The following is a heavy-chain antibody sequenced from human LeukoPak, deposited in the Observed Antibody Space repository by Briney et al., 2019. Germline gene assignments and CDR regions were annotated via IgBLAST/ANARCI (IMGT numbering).Heavy chain of an antibody. V-gene: IGHV5-51*01. CDR1: GYSFTSYW. D-gene: IGHD5-12*01. CDR2: IYPGDSDT. Sequence: GESLKISCKGSGYSFTSYWIGWVRQMPGKGLEWMGIIYPGDSDTRYSPSFQGQVTISADKSISTAYLQWSSLKASDTAMYYCAGLKVATVTGYYHYYAMDVWGQGTTVTVSS. J-gene: IGHJ6*02. CDR3: AGLKVATVTGYYHYYAMDV.